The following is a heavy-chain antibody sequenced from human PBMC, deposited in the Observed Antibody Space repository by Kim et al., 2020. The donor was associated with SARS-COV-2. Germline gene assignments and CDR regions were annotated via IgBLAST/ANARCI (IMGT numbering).Heavy chain of an antibody. CDR1: GFTFSSYG. CDR2: IWYDGSNK. CDR3: ARDRRELMVYAIPDY. J-gene: IGHJ4*02. Sequence: GGSLRLSCAASGFTFSSYGMHWVRQAPGKGLEWVAVIWYDGSNKYYADSVKGRFTISRDNSKNTLYLQMNSLRAEDTAVYYCARDRRELMVYAIPDYWGQGTLVTVSS. D-gene: IGHD2-8*01. V-gene: IGHV3-33*01.